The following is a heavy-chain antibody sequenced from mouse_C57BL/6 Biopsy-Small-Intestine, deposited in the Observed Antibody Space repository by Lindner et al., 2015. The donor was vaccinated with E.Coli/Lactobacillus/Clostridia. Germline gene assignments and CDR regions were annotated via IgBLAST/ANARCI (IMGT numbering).Heavy chain of an antibody. CDR3: ARFYYGSSYPFDY. CDR1: GYAFSSYW. CDR2: IYPGDGDT. Sequence: VQLQESGAELVKPGASVKISCKASGYAFSSYWMNWVKQRPGKGLEWIGQIYPGDGDTNYNGKFKGKATLTADKSPSTAYMQLSSLTSEDSAVYFCARFYYGSSYPFDYWGQGTTLTVSS. J-gene: IGHJ2*01. D-gene: IGHD1-1*01. V-gene: IGHV1-80*01.